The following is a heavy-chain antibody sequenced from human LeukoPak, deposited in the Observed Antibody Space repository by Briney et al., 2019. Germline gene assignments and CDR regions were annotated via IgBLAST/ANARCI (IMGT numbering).Heavy chain of an antibody. CDR2: ISRYNGKT. D-gene: IGHD2-2*01. CDR3: ARACTSTSGHENNWFDP. V-gene: IGHV1-18*01. J-gene: IGHJ5*02. Sequence: ASVKVSCKASGSTFTNYGISWVRQAPGQGLEWMGWISRYNGKTNYAVNLPGRVTVTTDISTSTAYMELRSLRSDDTAVYYCARACTSTSGHENNWFDPWGQGTLVIVSS. CDR1: GSTFTNYG.